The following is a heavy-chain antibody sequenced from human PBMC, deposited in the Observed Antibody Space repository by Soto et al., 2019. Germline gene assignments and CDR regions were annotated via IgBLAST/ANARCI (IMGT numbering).Heavy chain of an antibody. J-gene: IGHJ6*02. V-gene: IGHV5-10-1*01. CDR3: ARRLRGSGSYYYYYYGMDV. CDR2: IDPSDSYT. D-gene: IGHD1-26*01. Sequence: GESLKISCKGSGYSFTSYWISWVRQMPGKGLEWMGRIDPSDSYTNYSPSFRGHVTISADKSISNAYLQWSSLKASDIAMYYCARRLRGSGSYYYYYYGMDVWGQGTTVTVSS. CDR1: GYSFTSYW.